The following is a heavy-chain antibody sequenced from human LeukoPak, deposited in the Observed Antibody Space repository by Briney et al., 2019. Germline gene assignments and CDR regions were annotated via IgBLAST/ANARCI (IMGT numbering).Heavy chain of an antibody. J-gene: IGHJ6*03. CDR2: IDWDDDT. D-gene: IGHD3-10*01. Sequence: SGPTLVKPTQTLTLTCTFSGFSLTTSGMCVNWIRQPPGKALEWLARIDWDDDTYYSTSLKTRLSISKDTSKNQVVLTMTNMDPVDTATYYCARVRLFGSETYAGKTYYYYYMDVWGRGTTVTVSS. CDR1: GFSLTTSGMC. CDR3: ARVRLFGSETYAGKTYYYYYMDV. V-gene: IGHV2-70*11.